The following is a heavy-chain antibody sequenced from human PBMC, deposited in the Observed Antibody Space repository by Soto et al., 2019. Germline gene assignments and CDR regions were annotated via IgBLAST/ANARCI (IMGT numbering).Heavy chain of an antibody. V-gene: IGHV3-7*01. CDR2: IKQDGSEK. D-gene: IGHD6-19*01. CDR3: AREEADSSADLIDP. CDR1: GFTFGSYW. J-gene: IGHJ5*02. Sequence: EVQLVESGGGLVQPGGSLRLSWAASGFTFGSYWMSWVRQAPGRGLEGVANIKQDGSEKYYVDSVKGRFTISRDNAKNSLYLQMNSLRAEDTAVYYCAREEADSSADLIDPWGQGTLVTVSS.